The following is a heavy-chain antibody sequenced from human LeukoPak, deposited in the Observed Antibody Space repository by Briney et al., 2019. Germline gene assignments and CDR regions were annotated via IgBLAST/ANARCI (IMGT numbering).Heavy chain of an antibody. D-gene: IGHD2-15*01. Sequence: SETLSLTCTVSGGSISSSSYYWGWIRQPPGKGLEWIGSIYYSGSTYYNPSLKSRVTISVDTSKNQFSLKLRSVTAADTAVYYCARHANIAVVAAANFFDYWGQGTLVTVSS. CDR2: IYYSGST. V-gene: IGHV4-39*01. CDR3: ARHANIAVVAAANFFDY. CDR1: GGSISSSSYY. J-gene: IGHJ4*02.